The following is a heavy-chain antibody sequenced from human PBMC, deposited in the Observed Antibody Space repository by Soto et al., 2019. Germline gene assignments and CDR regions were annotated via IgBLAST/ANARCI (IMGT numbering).Heavy chain of an antibody. V-gene: IGHV4-39*01. Sequence: SETLSLTCTVSGGSISSSSYYWGWIRQPPGKGLEWIGSIYYSGSTYYNPSLKSRVTISVDTSKNQFSLKLSSVTAADTAVYYCARGPFLTGYYNPPPDFDYWGQGTLVTVSS. D-gene: IGHD3-9*01. J-gene: IGHJ4*02. CDR1: GGSISSSSYY. CDR3: ARGPFLTGYYNPPPDFDY. CDR2: IYYSGST.